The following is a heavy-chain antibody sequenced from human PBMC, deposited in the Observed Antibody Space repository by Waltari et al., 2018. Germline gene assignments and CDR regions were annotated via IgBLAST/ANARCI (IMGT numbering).Heavy chain of an antibody. CDR3: ARHHHNSWFDY. Sequence: HLQLQESGPGLVKPSEPLSLTCSVSVGPIGTSNYYYTWIRLPPGKGPEWMVSFDYTGSPHYNPALNSRVIISVDMSKIQFYQKLNSGTAADTAVYYCARHHHNSWFDYWGQGILVTVSS. CDR2: FDYTGSP. V-gene: IGHV4-39*01. CDR1: VGPIGTSNYY. J-gene: IGHJ5*01.